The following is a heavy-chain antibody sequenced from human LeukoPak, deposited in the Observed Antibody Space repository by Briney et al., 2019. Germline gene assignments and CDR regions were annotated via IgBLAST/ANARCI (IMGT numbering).Heavy chain of an antibody. J-gene: IGHJ4*02. D-gene: IGHD1-26*01. CDR3: ARGTELGPGAGNFDY. V-gene: IGHV1-46*01. CDR1: GYTFTSYY. Sequence: ASVKVPCKASGYTFTSYYMHWVRQAPGQGLEWMGIINPSGGSTSYAQKFQGRVTMTRDTSTSTVYMELSSLRSEDTAVYYCARGTELGPGAGNFDYWGQGTLVTVSS. CDR2: INPSGGST.